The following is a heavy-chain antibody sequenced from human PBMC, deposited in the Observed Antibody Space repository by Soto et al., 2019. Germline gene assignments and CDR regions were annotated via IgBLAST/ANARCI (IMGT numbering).Heavy chain of an antibody. J-gene: IGHJ4*02. D-gene: IGHD2-15*01. CDR2: IYYSGST. V-gene: IGHV4-59*01. CDR3: ATTYSEYPRWDY. Sequence: SETLSLTCTVSGGSISSYYWSWIRQPPGKGLEWIGYIYYSGSTNYNPSLKSRVTILVDTSKNQFSLKLSSVTAADTAVYYCATTYSEYPRWDYWGQGTLVTVSS. CDR1: GGSISSYY.